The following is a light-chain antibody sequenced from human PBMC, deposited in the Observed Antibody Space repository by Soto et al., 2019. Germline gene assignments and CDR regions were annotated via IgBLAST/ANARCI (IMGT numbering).Light chain of an antibody. J-gene: IGLJ2*01. CDR2: EGS. Sequence: QSVLTQPASVSGSPGQSITISCTGTSSDVGSYNLVSWYQQHPGKAPKLIIYEGSKRPSGLSNRFSSSKSGNTASLTISGLQAEDEADYYCCSYAGSSTVVFGGGTKATVL. CDR3: CSYAGSSTVV. CDR1: SSDVGSYNL. V-gene: IGLV2-23*01.